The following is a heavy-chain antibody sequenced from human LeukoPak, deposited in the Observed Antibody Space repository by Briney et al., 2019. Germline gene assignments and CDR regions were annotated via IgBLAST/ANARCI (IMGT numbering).Heavy chain of an antibody. CDR2: INQGGSEK. CDR3: ARDIVPAGIFWGF. V-gene: IGHV3-7*05. D-gene: IGHD2-2*01. CDR1: GFTFSSYW. Sequence: GGSLRLSCAASGFTFSSYWMSWVRQAPGKGLEWVANINQGGSEKYYVDSVKGRFTISRDNAKNSLYLQMNSLRAEDTAVYYCARDIVPAGIFWGFWGQGSLVTVSS. J-gene: IGHJ4*02.